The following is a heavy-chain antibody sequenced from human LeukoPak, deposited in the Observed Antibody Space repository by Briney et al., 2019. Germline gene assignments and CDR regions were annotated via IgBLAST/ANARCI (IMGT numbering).Heavy chain of an antibody. CDR2: MYYSGTI. CDR3: ARAWATDYFDY. J-gene: IGHJ4*02. CDR1: GGSISSYY. V-gene: IGHV4-59*07. Sequence: PSDTLSLTCTVSGGSISSYYWSWIRQPPGKGLEWIGYMYYSGTIKYNPSLKSRVTISVDTSKNQFSLKLSSVTAAHTAMYYCARAWATDYFDYWGQGTLVTVSS.